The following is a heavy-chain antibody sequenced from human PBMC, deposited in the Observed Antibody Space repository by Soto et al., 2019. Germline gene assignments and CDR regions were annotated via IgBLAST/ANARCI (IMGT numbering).Heavy chain of an antibody. CDR3: ARDKTPTYYDFWSGASY. Sequence: GGSLRLSCAASGFTFSSYGMHWVRQAPGKGLEWVAVIWYDGSNKYYADSVKGRFTISRDNSKNTLYLQMNSLRAEDTAVYYCARDKTPTYYDFWSGASYWGQGTLVTVSS. V-gene: IGHV3-33*01. CDR2: IWYDGSNK. CDR1: GFTFSSYG. J-gene: IGHJ4*02. D-gene: IGHD3-3*01.